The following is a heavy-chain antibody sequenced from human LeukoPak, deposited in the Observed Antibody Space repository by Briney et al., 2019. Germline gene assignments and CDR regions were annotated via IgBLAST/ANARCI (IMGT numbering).Heavy chain of an antibody. Sequence: PGRSLRLSCAASGFTFSSYGMHWVRQAPGKGLEWVAVLSYDGSSTYYADSVRGRFTISRDNSKNTLYLQMDSLRTEDTAVYYCARDLLFDYWGQGTLVTVSS. CDR2: LSYDGSST. CDR1: GFTFSSYG. CDR3: ARDLLFDY. J-gene: IGHJ4*02. V-gene: IGHV3-30*03.